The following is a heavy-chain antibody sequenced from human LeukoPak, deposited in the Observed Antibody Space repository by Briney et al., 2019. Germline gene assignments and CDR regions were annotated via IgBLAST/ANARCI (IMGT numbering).Heavy chain of an antibody. CDR2: INHSGRT. V-gene: IGHV4-34*01. Sequence: SETLSLTCAVYGVSFSGYYWSWLRQPPGKGLEWIGEINHSGRTNYNPSLKSRVTISVDTSKNQFSLKLSSVTAADTAVYYCARGPHFGNCSGGSCYSSNWFDHWGQGTLVTVSS. CDR3: ARGPHFGNCSGGSCYSSNWFDH. D-gene: IGHD2-15*01. CDR1: GVSFSGYY. J-gene: IGHJ5*02.